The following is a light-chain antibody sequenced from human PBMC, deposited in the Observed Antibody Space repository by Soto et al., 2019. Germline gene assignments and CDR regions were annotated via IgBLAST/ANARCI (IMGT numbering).Light chain of an antibody. CDR2: WAS. J-gene: IGKJ2*01. CDR1: QSVLDISNNKNY. CDR3: QQYYRTPPT. Sequence: DIVMTQSPDSLAVSLGERATINCKSSQSVLDISNNKNYLAWYQQKPRQPPKLLIYWASARDSGVPDRFSGSESGTDFTLTISSLQAEDVAVYYCQQYYRTPPTFGQGTKLEIK. V-gene: IGKV4-1*01.